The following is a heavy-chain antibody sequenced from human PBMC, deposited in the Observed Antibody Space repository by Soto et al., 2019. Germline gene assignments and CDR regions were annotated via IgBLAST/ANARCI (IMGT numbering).Heavy chain of an antibody. V-gene: IGHV3-74*01. Sequence: EIQLVESGGGLVQPGGSLRLSCAASGFTFSNYWMHWVRQDPGKGLVWVSRINNEGSVTVYADSVKGRFTIARDNAKNMLYLQMNSLSAEDTAVYYCKRARPHRRLDWGQGTPVTVSS. CDR2: INNEGSVT. CDR1: GFTFSNYW. J-gene: IGHJ4*02. CDR3: KRARPHRRLD.